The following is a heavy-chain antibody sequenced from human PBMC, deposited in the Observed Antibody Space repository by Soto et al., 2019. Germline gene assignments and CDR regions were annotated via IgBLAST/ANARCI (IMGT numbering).Heavy chain of an antibody. D-gene: IGHD6-6*01. CDR3: AKNGPRSGYSSSSTDLDY. CDR1: GFTFSTYA. J-gene: IGHJ4*02. CDR2: IRGSGGST. Sequence: GGSLRLSCAASGFTFSTYAMSWVRQAPGKGLEWVSAIRGSGGSTYYADSVKGRFTISRDNSKNTLYLQMNSLRAEDTAVYYCAKNGPRSGYSSSSTDLDYWGQGTLVTVSS. V-gene: IGHV3-23*01.